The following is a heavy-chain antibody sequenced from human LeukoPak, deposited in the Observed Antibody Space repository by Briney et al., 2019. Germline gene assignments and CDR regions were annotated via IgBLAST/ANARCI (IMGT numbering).Heavy chain of an antibody. CDR3: AKTMYPRDWYRGLDY. D-gene: IGHD3/OR15-3a*01. V-gene: IGHV3-23*01. CDR1: GFTFSSYV. CDR2: ISTSGGTT. J-gene: IGHJ4*02. Sequence: GGSLRLSCAASGFTFSSYVMNWVRLAPGKGLEWVSVISTSGGTTYYADSVKGRFTMSRDNSKNTLYLQMNSLRAEDTAVYYCAKTMYPRDWYRGLDYWGQGTRVTVSS.